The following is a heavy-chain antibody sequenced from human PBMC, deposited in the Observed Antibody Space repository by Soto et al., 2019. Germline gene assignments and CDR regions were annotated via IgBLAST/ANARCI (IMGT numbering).Heavy chain of an antibody. V-gene: IGHV5-10-1*01. CDR2: IDPSDSYT. D-gene: IGHD3-9*01. Sequence: GESLKISCKGSGYSFTSYWISWVRQMPGKGLEWMGRIDPSDSYTNYSPSFQGHVTISADKSISTAYLQWSSLKASDTAMYYCARLDYDILTGYYYYGMDVWGQGTTVTVSS. J-gene: IGHJ6*02. CDR3: ARLDYDILTGYYYYGMDV. CDR1: GYSFTSYW.